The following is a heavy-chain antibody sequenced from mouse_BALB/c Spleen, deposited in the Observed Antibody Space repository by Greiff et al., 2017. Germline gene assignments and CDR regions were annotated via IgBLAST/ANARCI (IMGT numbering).Heavy chain of an antibody. Sequence: VQVVESGAELVRPGTSVKISCKASGYTFTNYWLGWVKQRPGHGLEWIGDIYPGGGYTNYNEKFKGKATLTADTSSSTAYMQLSSLTSEDSAVYFCARKEYGKYYFDYWGQGTTLTVSS. V-gene: IGHV1-63*02. CDR3: ARKEYGKYYFDY. J-gene: IGHJ2*01. CDR2: IYPGGGYT. CDR1: GYTFTNYW. D-gene: IGHD2-10*02.